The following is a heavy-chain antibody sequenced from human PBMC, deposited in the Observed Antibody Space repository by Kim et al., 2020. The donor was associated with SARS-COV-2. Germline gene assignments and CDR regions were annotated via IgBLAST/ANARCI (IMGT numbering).Heavy chain of an antibody. CDR1: GFSFTGYW. V-gene: IGHV5-10-1*01. J-gene: IGHJ4*02. D-gene: IGHD5-12*01. CDR3: ARQHRDGYTYYFDY. Sequence: GESLKISCEVSGFSFTGYWITWVRRLPGKGLEWMGRIDPSDSHTNYSPSFQGHVVLSVDKSTSSAYLQWTSLKASDTAIYFCARQHRDGYTYYFDYWGQGTLVTVSS. CDR2: IDPSDSHT.